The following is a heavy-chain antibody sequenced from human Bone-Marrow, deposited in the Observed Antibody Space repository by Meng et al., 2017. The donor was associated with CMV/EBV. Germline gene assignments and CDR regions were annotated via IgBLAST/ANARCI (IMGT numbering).Heavy chain of an antibody. Sequence: SEPLSLTCTVSGGSVSSGSYYWSWIRQPPGKGLEWIGEINHSGSTNYNPSLKSRVTISVDTSKNQFSLKLSSVTAADTAVYYCASKGVLRFLEWLSIGGNYYGMDVWGQGTTVTVSS. J-gene: IGHJ6*02. V-gene: IGHV4-39*07. CDR3: ASKGVLRFLEWLSIGGNYYGMDV. CDR2: INHSGST. D-gene: IGHD3-3*01. CDR1: GGSVSSGSYY.